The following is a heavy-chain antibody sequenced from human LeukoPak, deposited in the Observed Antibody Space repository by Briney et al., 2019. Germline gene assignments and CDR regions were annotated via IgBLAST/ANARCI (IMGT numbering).Heavy chain of an antibody. D-gene: IGHD3-10*01. CDR3: ARDRYGSGSYYNIPDY. Sequence: PGGSLRLSCAASGFTFDDYGMSWVRQAPGKGLEWVSGINRNGGSTGYADSVKGRFTISRDNAKNSLYLQMNSLRAEDTALYYCARDRYGSGSYYNIPDYWGQGTLVTVSS. CDR2: INRNGGST. V-gene: IGHV3-20*04. J-gene: IGHJ4*02. CDR1: GFTFDDYG.